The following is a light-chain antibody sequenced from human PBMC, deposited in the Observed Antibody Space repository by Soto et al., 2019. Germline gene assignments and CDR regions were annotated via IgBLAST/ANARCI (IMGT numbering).Light chain of an antibody. CDR2: DAS. CDR1: QDISNY. J-gene: IGKJ5*01. V-gene: IGKV1-33*01. CDR3: QPYDNRPT. Sequence: DKHRTKFASALSAAVGDRGTITCQASQDISNYLNWYQQKPGKAPKLLIYDASNLETGVPSRFSGSGSGTDFTFTISILQPAHNATYYCQPYDNRPTFGQGTRLEIK.